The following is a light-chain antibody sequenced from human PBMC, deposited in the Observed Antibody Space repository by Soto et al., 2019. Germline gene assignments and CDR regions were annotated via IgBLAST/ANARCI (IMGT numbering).Light chain of an antibody. CDR1: SSDVGSYNY. Sequence: LTQPASVSGSPGQSITISCTGTSSDVGSYNYVSWYQHHPGKAPRLMIYASSNRPSGVSHRFSGSRSGNTASLTISGLQAEDEADYYCSSYTSGSTLYVFGTGTKVTVL. CDR2: ASS. CDR3: SSYTSGSTLYV. J-gene: IGLJ1*01. V-gene: IGLV2-14*01.